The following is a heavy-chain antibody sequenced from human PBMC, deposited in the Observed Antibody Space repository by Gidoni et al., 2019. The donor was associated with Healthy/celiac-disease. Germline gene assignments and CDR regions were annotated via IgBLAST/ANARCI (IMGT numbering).Heavy chain of an antibody. J-gene: IGHJ4*02. D-gene: IGHD1-20*01. CDR1: GGSISSYY. CDR3: AREPHNWNDPAGFFDY. CDR2: IYTSGST. Sequence: QVQLQESGPGLVQPSATLSLTCTVSGGSISSYYWSWIRQPAGQGLEWIGRIYTSGSTNYNPSLKSRVTMSVDTSKNQFSLKLSSVTAADTAVYYCAREPHNWNDPAGFFDYWGQGTLVTVSS. V-gene: IGHV4-4*07.